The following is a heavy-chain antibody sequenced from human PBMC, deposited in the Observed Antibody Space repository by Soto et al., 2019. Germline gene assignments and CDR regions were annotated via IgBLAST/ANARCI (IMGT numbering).Heavy chain of an antibody. CDR2: VYNSGST. Sequence: QVQLQESGPGLVKPSQTLSLTCTVSGGSISSGGYYWSWIRQHPGKGLEWIGYVYNSGSTYYNPSLKSRVGILVDTSKNQISLELNSVTAADTAVYYCARASAAGTIGDWGQGTLVTVSS. CDR3: ARASAAGTIGD. D-gene: IGHD6-13*01. CDR1: GGSISSGGYY. J-gene: IGHJ4*02. V-gene: IGHV4-31*03.